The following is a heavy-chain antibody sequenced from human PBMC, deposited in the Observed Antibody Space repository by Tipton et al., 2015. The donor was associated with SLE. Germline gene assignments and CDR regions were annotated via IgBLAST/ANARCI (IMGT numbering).Heavy chain of an antibody. J-gene: IGHJ4*02. Sequence: TLSLTCNVSGGSIGTGSYYWTWIRQHPTKGLEWIGYIYYSGSTFYNPSLKGRVTMSVDRSKNQFSLRLTSVTAADTALYYCVRGGGNIRGSYFDYWGQGTLVTVSS. V-gene: IGHV4-31*03. D-gene: IGHD2/OR15-2a*01. CDR3: VRGGGNIRGSYFDY. CDR1: GGSIGTGSYY. CDR2: IYYSGST.